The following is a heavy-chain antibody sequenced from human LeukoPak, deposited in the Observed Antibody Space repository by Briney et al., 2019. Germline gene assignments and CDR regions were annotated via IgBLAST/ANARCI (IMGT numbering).Heavy chain of an antibody. D-gene: IGHD3-10*01. CDR1: GFTVRNNY. Sequence: PGGSLGLSCAASGFTVRNNYMSWVRQAPGKGLEWVSVIYSGGSTYYADSVKGRFTISRDNSKNTLYLQMNSLRAEDTAVYFCATGERMVRGDGVDYWGQGTLVTVSS. CDR3: ATGERMVRGDGVDY. CDR2: IYSGGST. J-gene: IGHJ4*02. V-gene: IGHV3-66*01.